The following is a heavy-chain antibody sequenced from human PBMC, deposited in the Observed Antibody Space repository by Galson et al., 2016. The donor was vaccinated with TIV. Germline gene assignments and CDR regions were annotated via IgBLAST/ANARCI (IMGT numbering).Heavy chain of an antibody. CDR1: GYTFTHHA. CDR2: INAGNGYT. V-gene: IGHV1-3*01. CDR3: ARPPYCGGDSYKHDC. Sequence: SVKVSCKASGYTFTHHALHWVRQAPGQSLEWMGCINAGNGYTKYSQMFQGRVTITRDTSASTPYMELSSLRSEDTAVYYCARPPYCGGDSYKHDCWGQGTLVTVSS. D-gene: IGHD2-21*01. J-gene: IGHJ4*02.